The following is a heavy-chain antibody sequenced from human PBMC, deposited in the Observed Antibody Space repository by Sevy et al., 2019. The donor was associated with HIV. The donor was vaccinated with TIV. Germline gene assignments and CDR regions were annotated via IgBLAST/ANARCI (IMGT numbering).Heavy chain of an antibody. CDR3: ARDCSSTSCLWGLDV. V-gene: IGHV3-23*01. Sequence: GGSLRLSCAASGFTFSSYAMSWVRQAPGKGLEWVSAISDSSGSTYYADSVKGRFTISRDNAKNSLYLQMNSLRVEDTALYYCARDCSSTSCLWGLDVWGQGTSVTVSS. J-gene: IGHJ6*02. CDR1: GFTFSSYA. CDR2: ISDSSGST. D-gene: IGHD2-2*01.